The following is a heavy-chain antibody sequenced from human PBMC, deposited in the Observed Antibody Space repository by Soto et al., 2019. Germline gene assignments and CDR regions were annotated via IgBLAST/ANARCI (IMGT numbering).Heavy chain of an antibody. D-gene: IGHD3-10*01. CDR1: GYSFTNYW. J-gene: IGHJ5*01. CDR2: SSPGDSDA. V-gene: IGHV5-51*01. Sequence: GESLKISCEGFGYSFTNYWIGWVRQMPGKGLEWMGISSPGDSDARYSPSFLGQVTISVDNSINNAYLQWSSLKASDTAIYYCARLFSRGSGTYYNGKYGWFDSWGQGTLVTVSS. CDR3: ARLFSRGSGTYYNGKYGWFDS.